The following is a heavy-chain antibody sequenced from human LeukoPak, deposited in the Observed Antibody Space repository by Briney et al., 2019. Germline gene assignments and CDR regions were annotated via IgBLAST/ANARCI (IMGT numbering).Heavy chain of an antibody. Sequence: SETLSLTCTVSGDSISPYYWNWIRQPAGKGLEWIGRIFTSGTTNYNPSLKSRVTVSADTSKNQLSLKLSSATAADTAVYYCARGKWLRSSFDYWGQGTLVTVSS. V-gene: IGHV4-4*07. CDR2: IFTSGTT. CDR1: GDSISPYY. D-gene: IGHD5-12*01. CDR3: ARGKWLRSSFDY. J-gene: IGHJ4*02.